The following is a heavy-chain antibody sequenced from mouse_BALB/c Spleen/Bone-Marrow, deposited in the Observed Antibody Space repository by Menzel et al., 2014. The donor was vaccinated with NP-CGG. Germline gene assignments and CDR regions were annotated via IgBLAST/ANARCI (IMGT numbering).Heavy chain of an antibody. V-gene: IGHV2-5*01. D-gene: IGHD4-1*01. CDR2: IWRGGST. Sequence: VKLVESGPGLVQPSQSLSITCTVSGFSLTSYGVHWVHQSPGKGLEWLGVIWRGGSTDYNAAFMSRLSITKDNSKSQVFFKMNSLQADDTAIYYCAKNGELGYYFDYWGQGTTLTVSS. J-gene: IGHJ2*01. CDR3: AKNGELGYYFDY. CDR1: GFSLTSYG.